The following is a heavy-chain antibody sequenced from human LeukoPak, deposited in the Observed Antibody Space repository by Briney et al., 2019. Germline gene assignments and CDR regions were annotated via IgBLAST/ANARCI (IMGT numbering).Heavy chain of an antibody. V-gene: IGHV4-34*01. D-gene: IGHD4-17*01. Sequence: ASETLSLTCAVYGGSFSGYYWSWIHQPPGKGLEWIGEINHSGGTNYNPSLKSRVTISVDTSKNQFSLKLSSVTAADTAVYYCARDAHSMTTKHYYYMDVWGKGTTVTVSS. J-gene: IGHJ6*03. CDR2: INHSGGT. CDR3: ARDAHSMTTKHYYYMDV. CDR1: GGSFSGYY.